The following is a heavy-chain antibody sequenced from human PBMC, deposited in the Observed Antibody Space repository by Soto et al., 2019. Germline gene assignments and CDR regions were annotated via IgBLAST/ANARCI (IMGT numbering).Heavy chain of an antibody. V-gene: IGHV3-15*01. Sequence: GGSLRLSCAASGFSFRNAWMSWVRQAPGKGLEWVGHIKSQGDGGTRDYAAPVKGRFTISRDDSKNTLFLQMNSLKNEDTAVYFCTTDLQAYCDGTTCYAGNYYYDDMDVWGQGTTDTVSS. CDR1: GFSFRNAW. CDR3: TTDLQAYCDGTTCYAGNYYYDDMDV. CDR2: IKSQGDGGTR. J-gene: IGHJ6*02. D-gene: IGHD2-2*01.